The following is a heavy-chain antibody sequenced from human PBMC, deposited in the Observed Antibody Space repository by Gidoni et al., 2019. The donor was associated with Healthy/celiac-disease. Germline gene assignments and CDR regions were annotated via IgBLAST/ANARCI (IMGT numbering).Heavy chain of an antibody. D-gene: IGHD1-20*01. CDR1: GFTFSSYG. Sequence: QVQLVESGGGVVQPGRSLRLSCAASGFTFSSYGMHWVRQAPGKGLEWVAVIWYDGSKKYYADSVKGRFTISRDNSKNTLYLQMNSLRAEDTAVYYCARDGFYRYNWSKYDYWGQGTLVTVSS. CDR2: IWYDGSKK. V-gene: IGHV3-33*01. CDR3: ARDGFYRYNWSKYDY. J-gene: IGHJ4*02.